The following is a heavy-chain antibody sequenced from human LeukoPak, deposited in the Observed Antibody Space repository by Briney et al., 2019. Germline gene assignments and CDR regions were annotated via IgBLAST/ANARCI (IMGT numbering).Heavy chain of an antibody. V-gene: IGHV3-9*01. CDR1: GFTFDDYA. CDR3: AKGAAMLYDSSGYYGY. J-gene: IGHJ4*02. CDR2: ISWNSGSI. D-gene: IGHD3-22*01. Sequence: GGSLRLSCAASGFTFDDYAMHWVRQAPGKGLEWVSGISWNSGSIGYADSVKGRVNICRDNAKNYLYLQMNSLRAEDTAVYYCAKGAAMLYDSSGYYGYWGQGTLVTVSS.